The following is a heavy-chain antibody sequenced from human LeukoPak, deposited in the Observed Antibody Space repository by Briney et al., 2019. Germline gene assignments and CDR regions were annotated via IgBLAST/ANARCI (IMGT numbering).Heavy chain of an antibody. CDR2: TYYRSTWYN. CDR1: GDSVSSNSVT. D-gene: IGHD2-2*01. CDR3: ARRLTQYDCFDP. V-gene: IGHV6-1*01. J-gene: IGHJ5*02. Sequence: SQTLSLTCAIAGDSVSSNSVTWNWIRQSPSRGLEWLGRTYYRSTWYNDYAVSVRGRITVNPDTSKNQFSLHLNSVTPEDTAVYYCARRLTQYDCFDPWGQGILVTVSS.